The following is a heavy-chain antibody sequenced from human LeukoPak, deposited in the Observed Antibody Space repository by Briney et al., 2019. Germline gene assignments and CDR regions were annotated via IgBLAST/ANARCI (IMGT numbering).Heavy chain of an antibody. CDR1: GLTFSSYA. CDR2: ISQDGSNK. V-gene: IGHV3-30*04. Sequence: GGSLRLSCAASGLTFSSYAMHWVRQAPGKGLEWVAVISQDGSNKYFADSVKGRFTISRDNSKNTLFLQTNSLRAEDTAVYYCARSDRGYCSSVTCYGQYLDYWGRGTRVTISS. D-gene: IGHD2-2*01. CDR3: ARSDRGYCSSVTCYGQYLDY. J-gene: IGHJ4*02.